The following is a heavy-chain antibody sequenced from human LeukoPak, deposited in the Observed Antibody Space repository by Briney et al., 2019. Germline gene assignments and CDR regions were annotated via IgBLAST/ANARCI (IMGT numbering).Heavy chain of an antibody. D-gene: IGHD6-19*01. Sequence: PGGSLRLSCVASGFTFSSYSMNWVRQAPGKGLEWVSYISSSGSTIYYADSVKGRFTISRDNAKNSLYLQMNSLRAEDTAVYYCARGAVAGTSYFDYWGQGTLVTVSS. CDR3: ARGAVAGTSYFDY. CDR2: ISSSGSTI. CDR1: GFTFSSYS. J-gene: IGHJ4*02. V-gene: IGHV3-48*01.